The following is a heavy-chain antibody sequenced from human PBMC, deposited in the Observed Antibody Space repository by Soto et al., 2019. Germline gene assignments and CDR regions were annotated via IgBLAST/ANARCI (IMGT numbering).Heavy chain of an antibody. J-gene: IGHJ4*02. Sequence: GGSLRLSCAVPGSTFSSYGMSWVRQAPGKGLEWVSGVSSSGVVTHYADSVKGRFTISRDNSKNTVYLQMNSLRAEDTAVYYCAKRGYCSGGICYAFDYWGQGTLVTAPQ. D-gene: IGHD2-15*01. V-gene: IGHV3-23*01. CDR2: VSSSGVVT. CDR1: GSTFSSYG. CDR3: AKRGYCSGGICYAFDY.